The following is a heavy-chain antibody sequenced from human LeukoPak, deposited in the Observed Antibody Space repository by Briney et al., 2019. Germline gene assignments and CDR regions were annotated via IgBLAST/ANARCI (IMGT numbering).Heavy chain of an antibody. CDR2: MFPDGRT. J-gene: IGHJ4*02. D-gene: IGHD4-17*01. CDR3: ARTNPVYGDYDY. CDR1: GFSVNDNY. V-gene: IGHV3-53*01. Sequence: GGSLRLSCAVSGFSVNDNYMSWVRQAPGKGLQWVSVMFPDGRTYYADSVKGRFTISRDLARNTLLLRMHSLRADDTAVHYCARTNPVYGDYDYWGQGTLVTVSS.